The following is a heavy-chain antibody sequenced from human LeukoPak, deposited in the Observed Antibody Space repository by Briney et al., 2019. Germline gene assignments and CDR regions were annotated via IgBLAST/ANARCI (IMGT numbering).Heavy chain of an antibody. V-gene: IGHV4-59*01. CDR2: IYYGGST. Sequence: SETLSLTCTVSGGSISSYYWSWIRQPPGKGLEWIGYIYYGGSTNYNPSLKSRVTISVDTSKNQFSLKLSSVTAAGTAVYYCARVRDGNSSGYSLDYWGQGTLVTVSS. CDR3: ARVRDGNSSGYSLDY. J-gene: IGHJ4*02. CDR1: GGSISSYY. D-gene: IGHD3-22*01.